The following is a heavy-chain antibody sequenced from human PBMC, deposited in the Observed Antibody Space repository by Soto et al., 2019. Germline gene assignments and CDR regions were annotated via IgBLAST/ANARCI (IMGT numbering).Heavy chain of an antibody. D-gene: IGHD6-19*01. J-gene: IGHJ4*02. Sequence: QVTLVQSGAELKKPGASVKVSCKASGYTFSSYGMSWVRQAPGQGLERMGWVSAYNGHTNYAQKFQGRVLMSTDTSATTVYMELRSLTSDDMAVYYCARDAWAGYSSGWYNYWGQGTLVTVSS. V-gene: IGHV1-18*03. CDR1: GYTFSSYG. CDR3: ARDAWAGYSSGWYNY. CDR2: VSAYNGHT.